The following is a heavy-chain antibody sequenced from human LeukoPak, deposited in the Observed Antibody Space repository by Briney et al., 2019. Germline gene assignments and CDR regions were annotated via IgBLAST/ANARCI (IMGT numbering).Heavy chain of an antibody. D-gene: IGHD3-10*01. V-gene: IGHV3-15*01. CDR2: IKSKTDGGTT. CDR1: GFTFSNAW. CDR3: TTKAHPITMVRGVIEAFDI. Sequence: PGGSLRLSCAASGFTFSNAWTSWVRQAPGKGLEWVGRIKSKTDGGTTDYAAPVKGRFTISRDDSKNTLYLQMNSMKTENTAVYYGTTKAHPITMVRGVIEAFDIWGQGTMVTVSS. J-gene: IGHJ3*02.